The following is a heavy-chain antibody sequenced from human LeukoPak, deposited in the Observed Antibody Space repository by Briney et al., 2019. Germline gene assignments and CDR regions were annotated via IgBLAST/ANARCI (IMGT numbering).Heavy chain of an antibody. CDR2: INPSGGST. V-gene: IGHV1-46*01. D-gene: IGHD3-22*01. CDR1: GYTFTSYY. Sequence: AASVKASCKASGYTFTSYYMHWVRQAPGQGLEWMGIINPSGGSTSYAQKFQGRVTMTRDTSTSTVYMELSSLRSEDTAVYYCARASYYYDSSGYYGLRFWGQGTLVTVSS. CDR3: ARASYYYDSSGYYGLRF. J-gene: IGHJ4*02.